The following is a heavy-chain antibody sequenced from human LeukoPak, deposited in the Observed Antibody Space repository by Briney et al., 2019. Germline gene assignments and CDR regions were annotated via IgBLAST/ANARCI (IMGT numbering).Heavy chain of an antibody. V-gene: IGHV1-18*01. D-gene: IGHD6-13*01. CDR3: ARDWGNIAAAGTAWFDP. J-gene: IGHJ5*02. Sequence: ASVKVSCKASGYTFTSYGISWVRQAPGQGLEWMGWISAYNGNTNYAQKLQGRVTMTTDTSTSTAYMELRSLRSDDTAVYYCARDWGNIAAAGTAWFDPWAREPWSPSPQ. CDR1: GYTFTSYG. CDR2: ISAYNGNT.